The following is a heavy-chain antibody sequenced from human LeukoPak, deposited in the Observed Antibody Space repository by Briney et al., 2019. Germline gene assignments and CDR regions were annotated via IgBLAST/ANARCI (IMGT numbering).Heavy chain of an antibody. Sequence: GGSLRLSCAASGFTFSDHYMDWVRQAPGKGLEWVGRTRTKANSYTTEYAASVKGRFSISRDDSKNSLYLLMNSLKTEDTAVYYCARVGRYFDAFDIWGQGTMVTVSS. J-gene: IGHJ3*02. CDR3: ARVGRYFDAFDI. V-gene: IGHV3-72*01. CDR1: GFTFSDHY. CDR2: TRTKANSYTT. D-gene: IGHD1-26*01.